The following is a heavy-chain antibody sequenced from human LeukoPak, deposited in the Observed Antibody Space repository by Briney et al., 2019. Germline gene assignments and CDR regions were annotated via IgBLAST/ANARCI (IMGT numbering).Heavy chain of an antibody. CDR3: ARGYGSYYRFDY. CDR1: GGSISSHI. V-gene: IGHV4-59*11. D-gene: IGHD1-26*01. Sequence: PSETLSLTCTVSGGSISSHIWSWIRQPPGKGLEWIGYVYYSGSTNYNPSLKSRVTISVDTSKNQFSLKLSSVTAADTAVYYCARGYGSYYRFDYWGQGTLVTVSS. CDR2: VYYSGST. J-gene: IGHJ4*02.